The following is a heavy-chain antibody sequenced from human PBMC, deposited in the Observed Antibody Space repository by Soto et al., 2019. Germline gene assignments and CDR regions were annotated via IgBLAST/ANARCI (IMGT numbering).Heavy chain of an antibody. V-gene: IGHV3-30-3*01. CDR1: GFTFSSYA. Sequence: GESMRLSCAASGFTFSSYAMHWVRQAPGKGLEWVAVISYDGSNKYYADSVKGPFTISRDNSKNTLYLQINSQRAEHTAVYYCAREGRAIDYWGQGTLVTVSS. CDR2: ISYDGSNK. CDR3: AREGRAIDY. J-gene: IGHJ4*01.